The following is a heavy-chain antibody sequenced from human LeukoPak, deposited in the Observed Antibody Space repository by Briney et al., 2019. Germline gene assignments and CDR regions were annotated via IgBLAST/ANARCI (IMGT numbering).Heavy chain of an antibody. CDR3: ADLGAAAHNWFDP. Sequence: QPGGSLRLSCAVSGFTFSSYAMSWVRQAPGKGLEWVSAISGSGGSTYYADSVKGRFTISRDNSKNTLYLQMNSLRAEDTAVYYCADLGAAAHNWFDPWGQGTLVTVSS. CDR1: GFTFSSYA. D-gene: IGHD3-16*01. V-gene: IGHV3-23*01. CDR2: ISGSGGST. J-gene: IGHJ5*02.